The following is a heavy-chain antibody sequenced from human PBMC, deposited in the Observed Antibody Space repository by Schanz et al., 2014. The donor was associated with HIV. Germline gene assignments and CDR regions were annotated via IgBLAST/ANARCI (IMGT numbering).Heavy chain of an antibody. Sequence: VQLVESGGGVVQPGRSLRLSCAASGFTFSDYGMHWARQAPGKGLEWVSGISWNSGSIGYADSVKGRSTISRDNADKSVYLQMNSLRPEDTAVYYCAKDAGGAMDVWGQGTTVTVSS. V-gene: IGHV3-9*01. J-gene: IGHJ6*02. D-gene: IGHD3-16*01. CDR3: AKDAGGAMDV. CDR1: GFTFSDYG. CDR2: ISWNSGSI.